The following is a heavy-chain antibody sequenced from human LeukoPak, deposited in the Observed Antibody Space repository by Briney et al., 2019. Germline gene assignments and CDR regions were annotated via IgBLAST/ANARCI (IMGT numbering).Heavy chain of an antibody. CDR1: GDSVSSNSAA. Sequence: SQTLSLTSAISGDSVSSNSAAWNWIRQSPSRGLEWLGRTYYRSKWYNDYAVSVKSRITINPDTSKNQFSLQLNSVTPEDTAVYYCARDLENGYPEYNWFDPWGQGTLVTVSS. J-gene: IGHJ5*02. D-gene: IGHD3-3*01. V-gene: IGHV6-1*01. CDR2: TYYRSKWYN. CDR3: ARDLENGYPEYNWFDP.